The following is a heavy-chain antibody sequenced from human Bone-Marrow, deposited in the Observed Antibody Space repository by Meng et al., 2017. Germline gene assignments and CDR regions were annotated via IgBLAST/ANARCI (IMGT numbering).Heavy chain of an antibody. CDR3: ARNGYSGYDDGLDY. CDR2: TYYRSKWYN. CDR1: GDSVSSNSAA. J-gene: IGHJ4*02. Sequence: SETLSLTCAISGDSVSSNSAAWNWIRQSPSRGLEWLGRTYYRSKWYNDYAVSVKSRITINPGTSKNQFSLQLNSVTPEDTAVYYCARNGYSGYDDGLDYWGQGTLVTVSS. V-gene: IGHV6-1*01. D-gene: IGHD5-12*01.